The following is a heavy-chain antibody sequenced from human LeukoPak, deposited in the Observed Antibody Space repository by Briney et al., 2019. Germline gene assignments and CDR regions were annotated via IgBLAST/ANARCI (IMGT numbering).Heavy chain of an antibody. CDR2: INHSGST. CDR1: GGSFSGYY. J-gene: IGHJ4*02. V-gene: IGHV4-34*01. CDR3: ASPGGGTLGY. Sequence: SETLSLTCAAYGGSFSGYYWSWIRQPPGKGLEWIGEINHSGSTNYNPSPKSRVTISVDTSKNQFSLKLSSVTAADTAVYYCASPGGGTLGYWGQGTLVTVSS. D-gene: IGHD2-15*01.